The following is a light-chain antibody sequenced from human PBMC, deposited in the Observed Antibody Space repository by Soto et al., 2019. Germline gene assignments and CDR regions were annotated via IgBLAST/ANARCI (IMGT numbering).Light chain of an antibody. CDR1: PSISDF. J-gene: IGKJ3*01. CDR3: QQSYNTPFT. CDR2: AAS. V-gene: IGKV1-39*01. Sequence: DIQMTQSPSSLSASVGDRVIITCRASPSISDFLNWYQQKPGKAPKLLISAASSLQSGVPSRFSGRGSGTVFTLTISSLQPEDFATYYCQQSYNTPFTFGPGTKVDIK.